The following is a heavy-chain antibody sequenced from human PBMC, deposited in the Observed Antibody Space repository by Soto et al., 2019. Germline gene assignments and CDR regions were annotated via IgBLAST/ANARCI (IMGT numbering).Heavy chain of an antibody. CDR3: ARDLGQQLVDY. CDR1: GYTFTSYG. V-gene: IGHV1-18*01. CDR2: ISAYNGNT. Sequence: QVQLVQSGAEVKKPGASVKVSCKASGYTFTSYGISWVRQAPGQGLEWMGWISAYNGNTKYAQKLQGRVTMTTDTSTRTAYMEVRSLRSDDTAVYYCARDLGQQLVDYWGQGTLVTVSS. J-gene: IGHJ4*02. D-gene: IGHD6-13*01.